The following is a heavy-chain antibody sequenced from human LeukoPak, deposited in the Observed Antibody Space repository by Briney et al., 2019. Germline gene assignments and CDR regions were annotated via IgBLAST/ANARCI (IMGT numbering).Heavy chain of an antibody. CDR1: GYTFTSYY. V-gene: IGHV1-2*02. Sequence: ASVKVSCKASGYTFTSYYMHWVRQAPGQGLEWMGWITPNSGATNYAEQFQGRVTMTRDMSITTVFIELSGLISDDTAVYYSARGAGSWTYRRFDFWGQGTLVTVSS. CDR2: ITPNSGAT. D-gene: IGHD3-16*01. CDR3: ARGAGSWTYRRFDF. J-gene: IGHJ4*02.